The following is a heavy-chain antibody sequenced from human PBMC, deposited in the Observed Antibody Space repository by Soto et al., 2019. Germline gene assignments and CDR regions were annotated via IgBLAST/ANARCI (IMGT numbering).Heavy chain of an antibody. CDR1: GFTFSSYG. V-gene: IGHV3-30*18. D-gene: IGHD2-15*01. CDR2: ISYDGSNK. CDR3: AKDEGYCSGGSCFIYYYYGMDV. J-gene: IGHJ6*02. Sequence: GGSLRLSCAASGFTFSSYGMHWVRQAPGKGLEWVAVISYDGSNKYYADSVKGRFTISRDNSKNTLYLQMNSLRAEDTAVYYCAKDEGYCSGGSCFIYYYYGMDVWGQGTTVTVSS.